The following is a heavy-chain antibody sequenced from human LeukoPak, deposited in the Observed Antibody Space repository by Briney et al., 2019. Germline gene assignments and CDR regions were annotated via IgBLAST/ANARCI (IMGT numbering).Heavy chain of an antibody. J-gene: IGHJ6*03. V-gene: IGHV3-33*01. CDR3: ARAVYIYYYYIDV. Sequence: GGSLRLSCAASGFTFSSYGMHWVRQAPGKGLEWVAVICYDGSNKYYADSVKGRFTISRDNSKNTLYLQMNSLRAEDTAVYYCARAVYIYYYYIDVWGKGTTVTVSS. CDR2: ICYDGSNK. D-gene: IGHD2-2*02. CDR1: GFTFSSYG.